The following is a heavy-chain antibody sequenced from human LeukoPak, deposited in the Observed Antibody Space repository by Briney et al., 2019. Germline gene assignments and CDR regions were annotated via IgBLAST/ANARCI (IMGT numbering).Heavy chain of an antibody. Sequence: GRSLRLSCAASGFSSSDYGMHWVRQAPGKGLEWVAVIWSDGSKENYADSVKGRFTISRDNSKNTVFLQMNSLRAEDTAVYYCAKDASGPYNSLFDPWGQGTLVTVSS. J-gene: IGHJ5*02. V-gene: IGHV3-33*03. CDR1: GFSSSDYG. CDR3: AKDASGPYNSLFDP. CDR2: IWSDGSKE. D-gene: IGHD6-19*01.